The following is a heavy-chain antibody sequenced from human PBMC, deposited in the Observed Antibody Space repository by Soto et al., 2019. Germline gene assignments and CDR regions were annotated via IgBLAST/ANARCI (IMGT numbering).Heavy chain of an antibody. V-gene: IGHV1-8*01. CDR1: GYTFTSYD. CDR2: MNPNSGNT. Sequence: GASVKVSCKASGYTFTSYDINWVRQATGQGLEWMGWMNPNSGNTGYAQKLQGRVTMTTDTSTSTAYMELRSLRSDDTAVYYCERSPYYYGSGSPTDYWGQGTLVTVSS. D-gene: IGHD3-10*01. J-gene: IGHJ4*02. CDR3: ERSPYYYGSGSPTDY.